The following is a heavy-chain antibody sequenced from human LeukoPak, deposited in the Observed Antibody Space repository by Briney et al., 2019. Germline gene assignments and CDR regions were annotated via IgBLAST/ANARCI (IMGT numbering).Heavy chain of an antibody. CDR1: GGSFSGYY. CDR3: AREKTYYDSIGNYYGGVFDY. CDR2: INHSGST. J-gene: IGHJ4*02. D-gene: IGHD3-22*01. Sequence: SETLSLTCAVYGGSFSGYYWSWIRQAPGKGLEWIGEINHSGSTNYNPSLKSRVTISPDTSKNQLSLKLTSVTAADTAVYYCAREKTYYDSIGNYYGGVFDYWGQGTLVTVSS. V-gene: IGHV4-34*01.